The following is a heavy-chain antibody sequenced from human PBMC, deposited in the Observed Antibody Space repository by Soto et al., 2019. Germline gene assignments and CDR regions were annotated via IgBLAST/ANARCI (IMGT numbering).Heavy chain of an antibody. CDR2: IYYSGST. CDR3: ARHQVGAPADYYGMDV. Sequence: TSETLSLTCTVSGGSISSSSYYWGWIRQPPGKGLEWIGSIYYSGSTYYNPSLKSRVTISVDTSKNQFSLKLSSVTAADTAVYYCARHQVGAPADYYGMDVWGQGTTVTVSS. V-gene: IGHV4-39*01. CDR1: GGSISSSSYY. D-gene: IGHD1-26*01. J-gene: IGHJ6*02.